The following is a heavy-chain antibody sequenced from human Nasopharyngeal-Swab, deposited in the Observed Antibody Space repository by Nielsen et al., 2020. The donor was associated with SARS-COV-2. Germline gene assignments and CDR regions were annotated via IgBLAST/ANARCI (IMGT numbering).Heavy chain of an antibody. CDR1: GFTFGDYA. CDR2: IRNKDYGGTT. V-gene: IGHV3-49*03. D-gene: IGHD5-18*01. CDR3: TRDFPFSVDTATRGYMDV. Sequence: GESLKISCTASGFTFGDYALNWFRQAHGKGLEWVTYIRNKDYGGTTEYAASVRGRFTISRDDSKNIAYLQMNSLTTEDTAVYYCTRDFPFSVDTATRGYMDVWGKGTTVTVSS. J-gene: IGHJ6*03.